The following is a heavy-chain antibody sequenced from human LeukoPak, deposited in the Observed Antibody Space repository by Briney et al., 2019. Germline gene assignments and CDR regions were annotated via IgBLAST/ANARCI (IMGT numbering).Heavy chain of an antibody. CDR1: GGTSSSYA. Sequence: ASVKVSCKASGGTSSSYAISWVRQAPGQGLEWMGGIIPIFGTANYAQKFQGRVTITADESTSTAYMELSSLRSEDTAVYYCARDIPHMVREDHFDYWGQGTLVTVSS. J-gene: IGHJ4*02. CDR3: ARDIPHMVREDHFDY. CDR2: IIPIFGTA. D-gene: IGHD3-10*01. V-gene: IGHV1-69*13.